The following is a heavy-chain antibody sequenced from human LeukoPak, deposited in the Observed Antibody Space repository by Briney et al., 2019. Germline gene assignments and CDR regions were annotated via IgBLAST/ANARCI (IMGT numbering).Heavy chain of an antibody. CDR1: GYIFTSYW. CDR3: ARQGGILTGYPYSMDV. CDR2: IYPGDSYT. Sequence: GESLKISCKGSGYIFTSYWIGWVRQMPGKGLEWMGIIYPGDSYTRYSPSFQGQVTISADKSISTAYLQWSSLKASDTAMSYCARQGGILTGYPYSMDVWGKGTTVTISS. V-gene: IGHV5-51*01. J-gene: IGHJ6*03. D-gene: IGHD3-9*01.